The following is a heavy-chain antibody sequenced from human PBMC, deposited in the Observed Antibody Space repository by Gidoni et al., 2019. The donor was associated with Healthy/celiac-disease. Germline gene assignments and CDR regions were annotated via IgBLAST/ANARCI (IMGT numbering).Heavy chain of an antibody. CDR2: IYSGGST. CDR3: ARDPSGSYFLDY. V-gene: IGHV3-66*02. CDR1: GFTVSSNY. D-gene: IGHD1-26*01. Sequence: EVQLVESGGGLVQPGGSLSLSCAASGFTVSSNYMSWVRQAPGKGLEWVSVIYSGGSTYYADSVKGRFTISRDNSKNTLYLQMNSLRAEDTAVYYCARDPSGSYFLDYWGQGTLVTVSS. J-gene: IGHJ4*02.